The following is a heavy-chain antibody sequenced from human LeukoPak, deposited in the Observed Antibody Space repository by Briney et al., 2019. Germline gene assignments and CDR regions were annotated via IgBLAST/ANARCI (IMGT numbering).Heavy chain of an antibody. CDR2: IYYSGST. CDR1: GGSISSYY. D-gene: IGHD4-23*01. Sequence: KPSETLSLTCTVSGGSISSYYWSWIRQPPGKGLEWIGYIYYSGSTNYNPSLKSRVTISVDTSRNQFSLKLSSVTAADTAMYYCARNRLPTVVTPSGYYYYYMYVWGKGTTVTVSS. J-gene: IGHJ6*03. CDR3: ARNRLPTVVTPSGYYYYYMYV. V-gene: IGHV4-59*08.